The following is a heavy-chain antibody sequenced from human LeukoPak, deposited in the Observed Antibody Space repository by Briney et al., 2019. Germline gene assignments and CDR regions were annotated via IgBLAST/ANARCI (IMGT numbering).Heavy chain of an antibody. J-gene: IGHJ3*02. CDR1: GDSISSYY. D-gene: IGHD3-10*01. CDR2: IHNSGSA. V-gene: IGHV4-59*01. Sequence: SETLSLTCTVSGDSISSYYWSWIRKPPGKGLQWIGYIHNSGSANYIPSIKSRVTLLVDTSKNQFSLKVNSVTAADTAVYYCARRGSGSYWTVAFNIWRQGTMVSVSS. CDR3: ARRGSGSYWTVAFNI.